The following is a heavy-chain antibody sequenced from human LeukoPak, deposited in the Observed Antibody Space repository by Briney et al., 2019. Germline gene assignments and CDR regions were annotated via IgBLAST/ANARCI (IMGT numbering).Heavy chain of an antibody. D-gene: IGHD1-26*01. J-gene: IGHJ4*02. V-gene: IGHV1-2*02. CDR3: ARDSGRRGSYSPAY. Sequence: ASVKVSCKASGYTFTSYYMHWVRQAPGQGLEWMGWINPNSGGTNYAQKFQGRVTMTRDTSISTAYMELSRLRSDDTAVYYCARDSGRRGSYSPAYWGQGTLVTVSS. CDR2: INPNSGGT. CDR1: GYTFTSYY.